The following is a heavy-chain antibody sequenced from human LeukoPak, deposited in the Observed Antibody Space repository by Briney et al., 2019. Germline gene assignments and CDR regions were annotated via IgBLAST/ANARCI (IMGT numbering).Heavy chain of an antibody. CDR1: GCTSSTYA. CDR3: ARDRGRYYDSRGFYWGYYFDS. CDR2: IIGSGDCA. D-gene: IGHD3-22*01. V-gene: IGHV3-23*01. Sequence: PGGALLLSCAASGCTSSTYAVNWVRQAIGEGLEWVPTIIGSGDCASCADSVKGRFTISRDNSKDTLYLQMSSVRVDDTAVYYCARDRGRYYDSRGFYWGYYFDSWGQGILVTVST. J-gene: IGHJ4*02.